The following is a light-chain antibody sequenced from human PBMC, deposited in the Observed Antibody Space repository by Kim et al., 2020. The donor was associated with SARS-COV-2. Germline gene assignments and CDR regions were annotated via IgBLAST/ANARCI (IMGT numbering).Light chain of an antibody. Sequence: ASVGDRVTVTCRASQGIRDDLGWYQQKPGEAPKRLIYDATTLQSGVPSRFSGSGFGTEFTLTISSLQPEDFATYYCLQHYDYPVAFGQGTKVDIK. CDR3: LQHYDYPVA. V-gene: IGKV1-17*01. CDR1: QGIRDD. CDR2: DAT. J-gene: IGKJ1*01.